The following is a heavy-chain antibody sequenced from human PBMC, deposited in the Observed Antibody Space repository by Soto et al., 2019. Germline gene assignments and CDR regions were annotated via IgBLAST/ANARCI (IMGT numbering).Heavy chain of an antibody. J-gene: IGHJ6*02. CDR1: GGTFSSYT. D-gene: IGHD4-17*01. Sequence: QVQLVQSGAEVKKPGSSVKVSCKASGGTFSSYTISWVRQAPGQGLEWMGRIIPILGIANYAQKFQGRVTITADTSTSTAYMELSSLRSEDTAVYYCASGGATVVPGDYYYYGMDVWGQGTTVTVSS. CDR2: IIPILGIA. V-gene: IGHV1-69*02. CDR3: ASGGATVVPGDYYYYGMDV.